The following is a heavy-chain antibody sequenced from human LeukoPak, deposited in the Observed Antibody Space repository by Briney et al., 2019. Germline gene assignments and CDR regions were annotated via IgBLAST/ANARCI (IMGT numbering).Heavy chain of an antibody. CDR1: GGTFSSYA. J-gene: IGHJ4*02. V-gene: IGHV1-69*04. D-gene: IGHD5-18*01. Sequence: ASVKVSCKASGGTFSSYAISWVRQAPGQGLEWMGRIIPILGIANYAQKFQGRVTITADKSTSTAYMELSSLRSEDTAVYYCAREGCINSYGLDYWGQGTLVTVSS. CDR3: AREGCINSYGLDY. CDR2: IIPILGIA.